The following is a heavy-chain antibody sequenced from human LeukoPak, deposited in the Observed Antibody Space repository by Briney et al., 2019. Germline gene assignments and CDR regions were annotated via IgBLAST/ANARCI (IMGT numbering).Heavy chain of an antibody. Sequence: SVKVSCKASGGTFSSYAISWVRQAPGQGLEWMGRIIPILGIANYAQKFQGRVTITADKSTSTAYMELSSLRSEDTAVYYYARDQRAITFGGVIVGAFDYWGQGTLVTVSS. CDR3: ARDQRAITFGGVIVGAFDY. V-gene: IGHV1-69*04. CDR2: IIPILGIA. CDR1: GGTFSSYA. J-gene: IGHJ4*02. D-gene: IGHD3-16*02.